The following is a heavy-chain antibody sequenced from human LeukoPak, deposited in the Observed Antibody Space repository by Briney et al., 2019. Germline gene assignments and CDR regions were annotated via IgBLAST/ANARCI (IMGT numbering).Heavy chain of an antibody. CDR2: IYYSGST. CDR1: GGCISSSSYY. J-gene: IGHJ4*02. Sequence: PSETLSLTCTVSGGCISSSSYYWGWIRQPPGKGLEWIGSIYYSGSTYYNPSLKSRVTISVDTSKNQFSLKLSSVTAADTAVYYCARGAYYDYVRPFDYWGQGTLVTVSS. D-gene: IGHD3-16*01. V-gene: IGHV4-39*07. CDR3: ARGAYYDYVRPFDY.